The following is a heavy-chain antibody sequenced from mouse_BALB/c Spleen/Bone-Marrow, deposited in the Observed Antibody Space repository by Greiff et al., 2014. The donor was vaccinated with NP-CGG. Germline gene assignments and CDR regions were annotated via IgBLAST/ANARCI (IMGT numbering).Heavy chain of an antibody. CDR1: GYTFTSYY. V-gene: IGHV1S56*01. CDR2: IYPGNVNT. Sequence: VQLQESGPELVKPGASVRISCKASGYTFTSYYIHWVKQRPGQGLEWIGWIYPGNVNTKYNEKFKGKGTLTADKSSSTAYMQLSSLTSEDSAVYFCARERRSRAMDYWGQGTSVTVSS. CDR3: ARERRSRAMDY. J-gene: IGHJ4*01.